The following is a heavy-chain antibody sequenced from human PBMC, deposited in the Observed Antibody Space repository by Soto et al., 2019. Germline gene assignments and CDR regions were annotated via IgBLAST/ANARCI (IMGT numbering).Heavy chain of an antibody. V-gene: IGHV3-23*01. Sequence: TGGSLRLSCATSGFISTDYAIRWVRQAPGKGLEWVYSISGSGGSTFYADSVKGRFTISSDNFKRTVFLQMNSLRAEDTALYYCAKGRGSGWAWYFDDWGQGTLVTVSS. CDR2: ISGSGGST. J-gene: IGHJ4*02. D-gene: IGHD6-19*01. CDR3: AKGRGSGWAWYFDD. CDR1: GFISTDYA.